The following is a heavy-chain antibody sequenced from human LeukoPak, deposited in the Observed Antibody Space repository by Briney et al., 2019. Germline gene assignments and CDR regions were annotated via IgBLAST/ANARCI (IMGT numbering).Heavy chain of an antibody. CDR3: GRDLLLDY. CDR1: GYTFTSYY. D-gene: IGHD2-21*02. V-gene: IGHV1-46*01. Sequence: ASVKVSCKASGYTFTSYYMHWVRQAPGQGLEWMGIINPSGGSTNYAQKFQGRVTITADKSTNTAYMELSSLRSEDTAVYYCGRDLLLDYWGQGTLVTVSS. J-gene: IGHJ4*02. CDR2: INPSGGST.